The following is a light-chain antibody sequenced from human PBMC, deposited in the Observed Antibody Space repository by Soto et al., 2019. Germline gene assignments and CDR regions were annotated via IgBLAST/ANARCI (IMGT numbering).Light chain of an antibody. V-gene: IGKV3-11*01. CDR3: QQRRT. CDR1: QSVSSY. Sequence: EIVLTQSPATLSLSPGERATLSCRASQSVSSYLAWYKQKPGQAPRLLIYDASNRATGIPARFSGSGSGTDFTLTISCLEPEDFAVYYCQQRRTFGQGNKVEIK. CDR2: DAS. J-gene: IGKJ1*01.